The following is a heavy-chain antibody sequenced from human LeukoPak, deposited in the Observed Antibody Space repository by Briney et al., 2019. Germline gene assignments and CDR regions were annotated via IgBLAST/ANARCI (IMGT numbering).Heavy chain of an antibody. CDR2: INHSGST. Sequence: SETLSLTCAVHGGSLSGFYWSWIRQPPGKGLEWIGEINHSGSTNYNPSLKSRVTISVDTSKNQFSLKLSSVTAADTAVYYCARAHLYYDFWSGYPYFDYWGQGTLVTVSS. J-gene: IGHJ4*02. V-gene: IGHV4-34*01. CDR3: ARAHLYYDFWSGYPYFDY. CDR1: GGSLSGFY. D-gene: IGHD3-3*01.